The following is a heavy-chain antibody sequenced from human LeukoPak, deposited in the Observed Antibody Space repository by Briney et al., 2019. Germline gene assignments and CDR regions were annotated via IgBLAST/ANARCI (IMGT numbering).Heavy chain of an antibody. J-gene: IGHJ4*02. CDR2: INSDGSTT. CDR1: GFTFSSYW. Sequence: PGGSLRLSCAASGFTFSSYWMHWVRQAPGKGLVWVSRINSDGSTTSYADSVKGRFTISRDNAKNTLYLQMNSLRAEDTAVYYCAKGPWIQLVPLDYWGQGTLVTVSS. CDR3: AKGPWIQLVPLDY. V-gene: IGHV3-74*01. D-gene: IGHD5-18*01.